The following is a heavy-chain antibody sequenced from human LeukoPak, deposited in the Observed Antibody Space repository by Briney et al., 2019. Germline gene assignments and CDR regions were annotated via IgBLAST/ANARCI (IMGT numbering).Heavy chain of an antibody. CDR1: GYSLTEVS. D-gene: IGHD1-1*01. V-gene: IGHV1-24*01. Sequence: ASVNVSCKVSGYSLTEVSMHWVRQATGKGLEWMGGFDPEDGETIYAQKFQGRVTMTEDTSTDTAYMELSSLRSEDTAVYYCAANSHNPYTDYWGQGTLVTVSS. J-gene: IGHJ4*02. CDR3: AANSHNPYTDY. CDR2: FDPEDGET.